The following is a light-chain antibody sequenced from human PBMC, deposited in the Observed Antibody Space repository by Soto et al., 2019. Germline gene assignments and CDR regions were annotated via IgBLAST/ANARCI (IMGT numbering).Light chain of an antibody. J-gene: IGKJ4*01. Sequence: EIVLTQSPGTLSLSPGERATLSCRASQSVTNRYLAWYQQKPGQAPRLLIYNTITRATGIPDRFSGSGSGTDFTLTINRLEPKDFAVYYCQQYGSSPLTFGGGTKVDIK. CDR2: NTI. CDR1: QSVTNRY. V-gene: IGKV3-20*01. CDR3: QQYGSSPLT.